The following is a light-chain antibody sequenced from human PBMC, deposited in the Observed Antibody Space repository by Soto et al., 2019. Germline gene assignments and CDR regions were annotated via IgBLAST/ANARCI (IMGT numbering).Light chain of an antibody. V-gene: IGKV1-33*01. CDR2: DAS. J-gene: IGKJ5*01. Sequence: DVQMTQSPSSLSASVRDRVTITWQASQDISNYLNWYQQKPGKAPKLLIYDASNLETGVPSRFSGSGSGTDFTFTISSLQPEDIATYYCQQYDNLRPPITFGQGTRLEIK. CDR3: QQYDNLRPPIT. CDR1: QDISNY.